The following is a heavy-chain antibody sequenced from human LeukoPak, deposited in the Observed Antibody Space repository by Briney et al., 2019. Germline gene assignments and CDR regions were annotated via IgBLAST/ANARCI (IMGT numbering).Heavy chain of an antibody. CDR2: IDWDDDK. J-gene: IGHJ6*03. V-gene: IGHV2-70*04. CDR3: ARYSRGWDYMDV. D-gene: IGHD6-19*01. CDR1: GFSLSTQRMR. Sequence: SGPTLVNPTQTLTLTCNFSGFSLSTQRMRVSWIRQTPGKALEWLARIDWDDDKFYSTSLRTRLTISKDTSKNQVVLTMTNMDPADTGTYYSARYSRGWDYMDVWGKGTTVTVSS.